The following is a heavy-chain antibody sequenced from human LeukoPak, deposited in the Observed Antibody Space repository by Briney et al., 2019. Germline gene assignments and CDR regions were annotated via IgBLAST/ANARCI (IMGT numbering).Heavy chain of an antibody. V-gene: IGHV3-74*01. CDR2: INTDGSGSGT. CDR3: ARGHNFGRLHPFDY. CDR1: GFTFSSDW. D-gene: IGHD3-9*01. J-gene: IGHJ4*02. Sequence: GGSLRLSCAASGFTFSSDWMHWVRQAPGRGLVWVSRINTDGSGSGTSYADSVKGRFTISRDNAKNTLYLQMNSLRVEDTAVYYCARGHNFGRLHPFDYWGQGTLVTVSS.